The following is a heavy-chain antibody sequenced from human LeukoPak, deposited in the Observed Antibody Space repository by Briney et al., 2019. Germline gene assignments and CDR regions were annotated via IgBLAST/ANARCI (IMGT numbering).Heavy chain of an antibody. Sequence: SVKVSCKASGGTFISYAISWVRQAPGQGLEWMGGIIPILGTANYAQKFQGRVTITADKSTSTAYMELSSLRSEDTAVYYCARQSIAAAGDIDYWGQGTLVTVSS. CDR3: ARQSIAAAGDIDY. V-gene: IGHV1-69*06. D-gene: IGHD6-13*01. J-gene: IGHJ4*02. CDR2: IIPILGTA. CDR1: GGTFISYA.